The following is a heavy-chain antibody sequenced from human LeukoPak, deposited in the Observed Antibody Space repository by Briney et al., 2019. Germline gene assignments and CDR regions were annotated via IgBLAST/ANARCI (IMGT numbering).Heavy chain of an antibody. V-gene: IGHV3-7*01. CDR3: ARETYYDFWIDAFGI. J-gene: IGHJ3*02. D-gene: IGHD3-3*01. Sequence: GGSLRLSCAASGFTFSSYWMSWVRQAPGKGLEWVANIKQDGSEKYYVDSVKGRFTISRDNAKNSLYLQMNSLRAEDTAVYYCARETYYDFWIDAFGIWGQGTMVTVSS. CDR1: GFTFSSYW. CDR2: IKQDGSEK.